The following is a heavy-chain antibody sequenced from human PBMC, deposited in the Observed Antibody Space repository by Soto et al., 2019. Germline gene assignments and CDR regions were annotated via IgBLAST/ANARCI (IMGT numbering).Heavy chain of an antibody. J-gene: IGHJ1*01. Sequence: QVQLVESGGGVVQPGRSLRLSCAASGFTFSSYGMHWVRQAPGKGLEWVAVIWYDGSNKYYADSVKGRFTISRDNSKNTLYLQMNSLRAEDTAVYYCARGRRYCSGGSCYRAEYCQHWGQGTLVTVSS. CDR2: IWYDGSNK. D-gene: IGHD2-15*01. CDR3: ARGRRYCSGGSCYRAEYCQH. V-gene: IGHV3-33*01. CDR1: GFTFSSYG.